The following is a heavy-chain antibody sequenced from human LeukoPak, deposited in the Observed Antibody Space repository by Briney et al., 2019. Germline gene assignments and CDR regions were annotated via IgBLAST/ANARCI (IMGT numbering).Heavy chain of an antibody. CDR3: ARDHGDDAFDI. J-gene: IGHJ3*02. V-gene: IGHV1-2*02. D-gene: IGHD3-3*01. CDR1: GYTFTNYY. Sequence: ASVKVSCKASGYTFTNYYIHWVRQAPGQGLEWMGWINSNRGGTNYAQKFQGRVNMTRDTSISTAYMELRSVRSDDTAVYYCARDHGDDAFDIWGPGTMVTVSS. CDR2: INSNRGGT.